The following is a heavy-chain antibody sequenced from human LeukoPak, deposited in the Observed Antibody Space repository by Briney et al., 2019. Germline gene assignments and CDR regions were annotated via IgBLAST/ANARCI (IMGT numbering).Heavy chain of an antibody. CDR1: GFTFSSYA. Sequence: GGTLRLSCAASGFTFSSYAMSWVRQAPGKGLEWVSAISGSGGSTYYADSVRGRFTISRDNSKGTLYLQMNSLRAEDTAIYYCAKGITWIQLWLADYWGQGTLVTVSS. CDR3: AKGITWIQLWLADY. J-gene: IGHJ4*02. V-gene: IGHV3-23*01. D-gene: IGHD5-18*01. CDR2: ISGSGGST.